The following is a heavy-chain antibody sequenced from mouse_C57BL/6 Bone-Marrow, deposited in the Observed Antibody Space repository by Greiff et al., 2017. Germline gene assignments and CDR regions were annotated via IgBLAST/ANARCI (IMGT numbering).Heavy chain of an antibody. Sequence: QVQLQQSGAELARPGASVKLSCKASGYTFTSYGISWVKQRTGQGLEWIGEIYPRSGNTYYNEKFKGKATLTADKSASPAYMELRSLTSEDSAVYFGARDYGSSPWFAYWGQGTLVTVSA. CDR1: GYTFTSYG. CDR3: ARDYGSSPWFAY. CDR2: IYPRSGNT. D-gene: IGHD1-1*01. J-gene: IGHJ3*01. V-gene: IGHV1-81*01.